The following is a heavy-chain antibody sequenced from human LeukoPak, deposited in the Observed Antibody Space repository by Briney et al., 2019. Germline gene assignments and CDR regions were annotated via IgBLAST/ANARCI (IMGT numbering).Heavy chain of an antibody. CDR2: IYVDGRTT. V-gene: IGHV3-74*01. CDR1: GFTFSSYS. Sequence: GGSLRLSCAASGFTFSSYSMNWVRHPPGKGLVWVSRIYVDGRTTNYADSVKGRFTISRDNAKNTVYLEMNSLSVEDTATYYCIRDFRSADLWGQGTLVTVTS. J-gene: IGHJ5*02. CDR3: IRDFRSADL.